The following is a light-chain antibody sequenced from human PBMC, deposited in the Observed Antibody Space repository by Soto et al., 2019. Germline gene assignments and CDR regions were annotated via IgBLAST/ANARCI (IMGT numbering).Light chain of an antibody. V-gene: IGLV6-57*01. CDR1: SGSIASNY. CDR2: EDN. Sequence: NFMLTQPHSVSESPGKTVTISCTRSSGSIASNYVQWYQQRPGSSPTTVIYEDNQRPSGVPDRFSGSIDSSSNSASLTISGLKTEDEADYYCQSYDIINPPVVFGGGTKLTVL. CDR3: QSYDIINPPVV. J-gene: IGLJ2*01.